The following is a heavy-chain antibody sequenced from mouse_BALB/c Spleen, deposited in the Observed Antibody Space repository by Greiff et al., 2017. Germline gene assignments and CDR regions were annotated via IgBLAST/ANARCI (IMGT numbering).Heavy chain of an antibody. CDR3: ARGDYDYDGYYYAMDY. Sequence: VKLQQSGAELVRPGSSVKISCKASGYAFSSYWMNWVKQRPGQGLEWIGQIYPGDGDTNYNGKFKGKATLTADKSSSTAYMQLSSLTSEDSAVYFCARGDYDYDGYYYAMDYWGQGTSVTVSS. CDR1: GYAFSSYW. J-gene: IGHJ4*01. CDR2: IYPGDGDT. D-gene: IGHD2-4*01. V-gene: IGHV1-80*01.